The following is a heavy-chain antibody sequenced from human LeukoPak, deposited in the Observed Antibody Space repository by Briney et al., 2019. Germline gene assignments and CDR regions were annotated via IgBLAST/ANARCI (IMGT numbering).Heavy chain of an antibody. J-gene: IGHJ5*02. CDR2: ISSSSSYI. CDR1: GFTFSSYG. Sequence: GGSLRLSCAASGFTFSSYGMNWVRQAPGKGLEWVSSISSSSSYIYYADSVKGRFTISRDNAKNSLYLQMNSLRAEDTAVYYCASIAAAGTPFNWFDPWGQGTLVTVSS. CDR3: ASIAAAGTPFNWFDP. V-gene: IGHV3-21*01. D-gene: IGHD6-13*01.